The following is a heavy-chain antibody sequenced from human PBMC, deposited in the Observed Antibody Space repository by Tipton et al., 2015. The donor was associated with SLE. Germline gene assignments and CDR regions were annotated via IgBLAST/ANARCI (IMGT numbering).Heavy chain of an antibody. Sequence: GSLRLSCAASGFDVSANNINWVRQAPGKGLESVSVIYSGGGTYYADSVKGRFTISRDNSKNTLYLQMNNLRGDDTAVYYCARHPGQVHYYGLDVWGQGTMVTVSS. CDR3: ARHPGQVHYYGLDV. CDR2: IYSGGGT. D-gene: IGHD2-2*01. V-gene: IGHV3-53*05. CDR1: GFDVSANN. J-gene: IGHJ6*02.